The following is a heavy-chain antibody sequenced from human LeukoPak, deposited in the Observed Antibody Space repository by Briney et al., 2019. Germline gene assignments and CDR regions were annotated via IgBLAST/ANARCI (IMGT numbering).Heavy chain of an antibody. J-gene: IGHJ5*02. CDR2: IYYSGST. Sequence: SETLSLTCTVSGGSISSSSYYWGWICQPPGKGLEWIGSIYYSGSTYYNPSLKSRVTISVDTSKNQFSLKLSSVTAADTAVYYCARERGTMIVVATDLLPGPIDPWGQGTLVTVSS. V-gene: IGHV4-39*07. CDR1: GGSISSSSYY. D-gene: IGHD3-22*01. CDR3: ARERGTMIVVATDLLPGPIDP.